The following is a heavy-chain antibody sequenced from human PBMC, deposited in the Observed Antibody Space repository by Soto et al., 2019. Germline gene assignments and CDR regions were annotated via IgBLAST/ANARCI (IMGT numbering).Heavy chain of an antibody. V-gene: IGHV4-39*01. CDR2: IYYSGRT. CDR3: ARQRTTVVTQAYFDH. Sequence: XETLCLTFIVAGESISSSSYYWGWIRQPPGKGLEWIGSIYYSGRTYYNPSFKSRVTISIDTSKNQFSLKLSSVTATDTAVYYCARQRTTVVTQAYFDHWGQGTLVTVSS. D-gene: IGHD2-21*02. J-gene: IGHJ4*02. CDR1: GESISSSSYY.